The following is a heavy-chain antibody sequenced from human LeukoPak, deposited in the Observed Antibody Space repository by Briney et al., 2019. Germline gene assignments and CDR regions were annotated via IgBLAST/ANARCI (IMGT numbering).Heavy chain of an antibody. CDR3: SRNGLVDFDY. CDR1: GFAFNDFA. V-gene: IGHV3-49*04. Sequence: GGSLRLSCTTSGFAFNDFAMSWVRQPAGKGLEWVGFIRRRAYGGAAEYAASVKGRFIISRDDSKGIAYLQMNSLKTEDTAVYYCSRNGLVDFDYWGQGSRVIVSP. CDR2: IRRRAYGGAA. J-gene: IGHJ4*02.